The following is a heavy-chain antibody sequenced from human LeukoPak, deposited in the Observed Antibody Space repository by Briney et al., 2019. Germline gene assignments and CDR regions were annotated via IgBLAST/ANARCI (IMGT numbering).Heavy chain of an antibody. Sequence: ASVKVSCKASGGTFSSYAISWVRQAPGQGLEWMGGIIPIFGTANYAQKFQGRVTITADESTSTAYMGLSSLRSEDTAVYYCARLGYGSGSHLNFDPWGQGTLVTVSS. D-gene: IGHD3-10*01. J-gene: IGHJ5*02. CDR2: IIPIFGTA. V-gene: IGHV1-69*13. CDR1: GGTFSSYA. CDR3: ARLGYGSGSHLNFDP.